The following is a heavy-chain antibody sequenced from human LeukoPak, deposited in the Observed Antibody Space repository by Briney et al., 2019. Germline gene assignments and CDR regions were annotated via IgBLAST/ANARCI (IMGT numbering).Heavy chain of an antibody. Sequence: PGGSLRLSCAASGFTFSSYAITWVRQAPGKGLEWVSSISTSGVSTNYAVSVKGRLTISRDNSKTMVYLQMNSLRAEDTAVYYCAKNTSGTYLDYWGQGILVTVSS. CDR3: AKNTSGTYLDY. CDR1: GFTFSSYA. D-gene: IGHD1-26*01. CDR2: ISTSGVST. V-gene: IGHV3-23*01. J-gene: IGHJ4*02.